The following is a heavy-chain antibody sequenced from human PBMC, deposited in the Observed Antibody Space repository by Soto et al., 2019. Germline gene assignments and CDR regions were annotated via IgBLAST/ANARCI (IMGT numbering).Heavy chain of an antibody. J-gene: IGHJ4*02. V-gene: IGHV3-23*01. CDR2: ISGSGGST. CDR1: GFTFISFA. Sequence: VGSLRLSCAASGFTFISFARSWVRQAPGKGLEWVSAISGSGGSTYYADSVKGRLTISRDNSKKTLFLQMNSLRAEDMSVYYCTKNNGFSYCYLNYWCQGTLITVSS. D-gene: IGHD5-18*01. CDR3: TKNNGFSYCYLNY.